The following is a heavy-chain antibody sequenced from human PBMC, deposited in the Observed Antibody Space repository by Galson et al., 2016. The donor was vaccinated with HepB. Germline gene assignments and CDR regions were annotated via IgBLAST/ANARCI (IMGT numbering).Heavy chain of an antibody. J-gene: IGHJ4*02. CDR2: ISNDGSNT. V-gene: IGHV3-30*03. CDR1: GFTFSAYG. CDR3: ARDPGLYYFDF. Sequence: SLRLSCAASGFTFSAYGMHWVRQAPGKGLEWVAFISNDGSNTYYPDSAKGRFTISRDNSKNTLYLQMNSLGAEDTALYYCARDPGLYYFDFWGQGTLVTVSS.